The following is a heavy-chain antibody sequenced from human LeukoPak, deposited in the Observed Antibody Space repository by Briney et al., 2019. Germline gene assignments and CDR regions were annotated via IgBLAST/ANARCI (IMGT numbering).Heavy chain of an antibody. V-gene: IGHV4-39*01. CDR2: IYYSGST. Sequence: GSLRLSCAGSGFTFSSYAMSWVRQPPGKGLEWIGSIYYSGSTYYNPSLRSRVTISVDTSKNQFSLKLSSVTAADTAVYYCARQTGSGLFILPGGQGTLVTVSS. D-gene: IGHD3/OR15-3a*01. CDR1: GFTFSSYA. J-gene: IGHJ4*02. CDR3: ARQTGSGLFILP.